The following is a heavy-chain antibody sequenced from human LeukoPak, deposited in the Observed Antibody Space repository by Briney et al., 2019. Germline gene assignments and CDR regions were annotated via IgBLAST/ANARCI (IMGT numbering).Heavy chain of an antibody. CDR2: ISWNSGSI. CDR3: ATGPGGLDY. V-gene: IGHV3-9*01. D-gene: IGHD1-26*01. J-gene: IGHJ4*02. Sequence: GGSLRLSCAASGFTFDDFGMYWVRHAPGKGPEWVSGISWNSGSIGYADSVKGRFTISRDNAKNSLYLQMNSLRAEDTALYYCATGPGGLDYWGQGTLVTVSS. CDR1: GFTFDDFG.